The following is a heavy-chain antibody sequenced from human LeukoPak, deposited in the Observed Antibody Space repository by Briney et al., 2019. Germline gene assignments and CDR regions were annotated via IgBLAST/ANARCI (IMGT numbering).Heavy chain of an antibody. Sequence: PSETLSLTCTVSGGSISSYYWSWIRQPPGKGLEWIGYINHSGSTTYNPYLKSRVTISVDTSTNQFSLKLSSVTAADTPVYYFARVEYSESYSLGWFDPWGQGTLVTVSS. D-gene: IGHD1-26*01. CDR3: ARVEYSESYSLGWFDP. V-gene: IGHV4-59*08. CDR2: INHSGST. J-gene: IGHJ5*02. CDR1: GGSISSYY.